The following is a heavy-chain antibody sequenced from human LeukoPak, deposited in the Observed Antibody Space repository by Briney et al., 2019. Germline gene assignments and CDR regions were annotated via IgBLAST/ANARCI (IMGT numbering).Heavy chain of an antibody. Sequence: ASVKVSCKASGYTFTSYAMHWVRQAPGQRLEWMGWINAGNGNTKYSQKFQGRVTITRDTSASTAYMELSSLRSEDTAVYYCARQYSSSWEYYFDYWGQRTLVTVSS. CDR3: ARQYSSSWEYYFDY. CDR1: GYTFTSYA. J-gene: IGHJ4*02. V-gene: IGHV1-3*01. CDR2: INAGNGNT. D-gene: IGHD6-13*01.